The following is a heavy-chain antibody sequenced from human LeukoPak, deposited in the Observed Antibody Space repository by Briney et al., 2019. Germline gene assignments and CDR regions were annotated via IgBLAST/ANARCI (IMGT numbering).Heavy chain of an antibody. D-gene: IGHD6-19*01. Sequence: SETLSLTCTVSGGSISSYYRSWIRQPPGKGLEWIGCIYYSGSTNYNPSLKSRVTISVDTSKNQFSLKLSSVTAADTAVYYCARVGSSGWYYYGMDFWGQGTTVTVSS. J-gene: IGHJ6*02. CDR3: ARVGSSGWYYYGMDF. CDR1: GGSISSYY. V-gene: IGHV4-59*01. CDR2: IYYSGST.